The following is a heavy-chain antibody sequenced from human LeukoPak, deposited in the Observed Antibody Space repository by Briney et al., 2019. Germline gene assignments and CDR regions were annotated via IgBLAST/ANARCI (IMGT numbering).Heavy chain of an antibody. D-gene: IGHD4-17*01. CDR1: GFTFSSYG. Sequence: GGSLRLSCAASGFTFSSYGMHWVRQALGKGLEWVGRIKSKRDGGTTDYAAPGKGRFTISRDDSENTLYLQMNSLKTEDTAVYYCTADVPNDDGDYVPIDYWGQGTLVTVSS. J-gene: IGHJ4*02. V-gene: IGHV3-15*01. CDR2: IKSKRDGGTT. CDR3: TADVPNDDGDYVPIDY.